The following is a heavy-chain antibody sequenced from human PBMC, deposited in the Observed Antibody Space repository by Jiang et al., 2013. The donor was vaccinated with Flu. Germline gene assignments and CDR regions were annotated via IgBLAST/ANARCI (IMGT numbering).Heavy chain of an antibody. CDR1: GYTFTGYY. J-gene: IGHJ6*02. CDR3: ARGGVAAAARYYYYYGMDV. V-gene: IGHV1-2*04. Sequence: SGAEVKKPGASVKVSCKASGYTFTGYYMHWVRQAPGQGLEWMGWINPNSGGTNYAQKFQGWVTMTRDTSISTAYMELSRLRSDDTAVYYCARGGVAAAARYYYYYGMDVWGQGTTVTVSS. CDR2: INPNSGGT. D-gene: IGHD6-13*01.